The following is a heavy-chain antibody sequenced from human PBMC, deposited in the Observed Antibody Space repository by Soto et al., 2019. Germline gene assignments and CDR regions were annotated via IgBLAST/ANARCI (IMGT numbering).Heavy chain of an antibody. J-gene: IGHJ3*02. CDR1: GYSFASYW. CDR2: IYPGDSDT. V-gene: IGHV5-51*01. D-gene: IGHD3-16*01. Sequence: PGESLKISCKGSGYSFASYWIVWVRQMPGKGLEWMGIIYPGDSDTRYSPSFQGQVTISADKSISTTYLQWSSLKASDTAMYYCARPSNYGHDAFDIWGQGTMVTVSS. CDR3: ARPSNYGHDAFDI.